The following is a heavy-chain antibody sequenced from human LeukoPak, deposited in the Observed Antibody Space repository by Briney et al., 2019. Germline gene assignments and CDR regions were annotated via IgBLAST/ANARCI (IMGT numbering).Heavy chain of an antibody. D-gene: IGHD6-19*01. J-gene: IGHJ4*02. V-gene: IGHV3-23*01. CDR3: ARRSGIAVAGAFDY. Sequence: RDNSKNTLYLQMNSLRAEDTAVYYCARRSGIAVAGAFDYWGKGTLVTVSS.